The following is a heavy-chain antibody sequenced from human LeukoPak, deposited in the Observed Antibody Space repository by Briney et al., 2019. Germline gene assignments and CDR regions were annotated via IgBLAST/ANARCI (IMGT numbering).Heavy chain of an antibody. CDR3: ARGPYYDFWSGYLPFDY. Sequence: SETLSLTCTVSGGSISSRSYYWGWIRQPPGKGREWIGSIYYSGSTYYNPSLKSRVTISVDTSKNQFSLKLSSVTAADTAVYYCARGPYYDFWSGYLPFDYWGQGTLVTVSS. CDR1: GGSISSRSYY. D-gene: IGHD3-3*01. V-gene: IGHV4-39*01. CDR2: IYYSGST. J-gene: IGHJ4*02.